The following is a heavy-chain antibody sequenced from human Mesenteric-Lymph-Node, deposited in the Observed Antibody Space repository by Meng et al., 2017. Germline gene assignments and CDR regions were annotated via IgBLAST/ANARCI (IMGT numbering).Heavy chain of an antibody. J-gene: IGHJ4*02. CDR3: TTVRALYYYGSGSYYNTYYFDY. Sequence: GESLKISCAASGFTFSNAWMSWVRQAPGKGLEWVGRIKSKTDGGTTDYAAPVKGRFTISRDDSKNTLYLQMNSLKTEDTAVYYCTTVRALYYYGSGSYYNTYYFDYWGQGTLVTVSS. CDR1: GFTFSNAW. D-gene: IGHD3-10*01. CDR2: IKSKTDGGTT. V-gene: IGHV3-15*01.